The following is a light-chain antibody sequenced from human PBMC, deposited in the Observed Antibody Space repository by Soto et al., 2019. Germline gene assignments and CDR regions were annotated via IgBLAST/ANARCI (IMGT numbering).Light chain of an antibody. CDR1: QCISSW. Sequence: DLQMTQCPATLSASVGDRVTITCRASQCISSWWGWYQQKPGKGPKVIIIKASTLKTAIPSRFIDSGSGTEFSPTINSLQPDQFANDYSQQYNSYWTFGQGTKVEVK. CDR3: QQYNSYWT. J-gene: IGKJ1*01. CDR2: KAS. V-gene: IGKV1-5*03.